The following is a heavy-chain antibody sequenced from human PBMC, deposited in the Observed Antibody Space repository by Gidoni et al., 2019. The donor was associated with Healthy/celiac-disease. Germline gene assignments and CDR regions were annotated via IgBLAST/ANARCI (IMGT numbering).Heavy chain of an antibody. V-gene: IGHV1-69*01. CDR3: ARDHRDYYGSGTLHHYGMDV. CDR2: IIPICDTA. J-gene: IGHJ6*02. Sequence: QVQLVQSGAEVKKPGSSVKVSCKASGGTFSSSAIRWVRQSPGQGLEWMGGIIPICDTANYAQKFQGRVTITADESTSTAYMELSSLRSEDTAVYYCARDHRDYYGSGTLHHYGMDVWGQGTTVTVSS. D-gene: IGHD3-10*01. CDR1: GGTFSSSA.